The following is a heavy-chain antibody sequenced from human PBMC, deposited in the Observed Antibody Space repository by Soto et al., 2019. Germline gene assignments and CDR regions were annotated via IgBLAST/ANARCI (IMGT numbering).Heavy chain of an antibody. Sequence: QLQLQESGPGLVKPSETLSLTCTVSGGSISSSSYYWGWIRQPPGKGLEWIGSIYYSGSTYYNPSLKSRVTISVDTSKNQFSLKLSSVTAADTAVYYCARRYGYCSGGSCYSPYFDYWGQGTLVTVSS. CDR3: ARRYGYCSGGSCYSPYFDY. CDR1: GGSISSSSYY. V-gene: IGHV4-39*01. CDR2: IYYSGST. D-gene: IGHD2-15*01. J-gene: IGHJ4*02.